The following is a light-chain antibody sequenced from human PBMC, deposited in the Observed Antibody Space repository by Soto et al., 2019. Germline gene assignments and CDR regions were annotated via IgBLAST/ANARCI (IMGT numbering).Light chain of an antibody. Sequence: EIVLTQSPGTLSLSPGERATLSCRASQSVSYSSFAWYHQKPGQAPRLLIYGPSRRATGIPDTFSGSRSVTDFTLTISSLEPEDFAVYYCQLYGDSPMYTFGQGTKLEIK. CDR2: GPS. V-gene: IGKV3-20*01. CDR3: QLYGDSPMYT. CDR1: QSVSYSS. J-gene: IGKJ2*01.